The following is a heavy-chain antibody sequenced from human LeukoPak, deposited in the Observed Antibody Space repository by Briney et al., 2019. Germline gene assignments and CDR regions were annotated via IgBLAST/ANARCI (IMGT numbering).Heavy chain of an antibody. V-gene: IGHV1-3*01. CDR1: GYTFTSYA. Sequence: GASVKVSCKASGYTFTSYAMHWVRQAPGQRLEWMGWINAGNGNTKYSQKFQGRVTITRDTSASTAYTEQSSLRPENTAVYYCARVSRALIATAGHFDYWGQGPLVPVSS. J-gene: IGHJ4*02. D-gene: IGHD6-13*01. CDR3: ARVSRALIATAGHFDY. CDR2: INAGNGNT.